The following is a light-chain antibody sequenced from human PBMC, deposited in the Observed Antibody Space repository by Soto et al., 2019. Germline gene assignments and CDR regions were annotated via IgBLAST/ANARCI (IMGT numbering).Light chain of an antibody. CDR3: QQYYSFWT. CDR2: EAS. CDR1: RSVDKW. V-gene: IGKV1-5*02. J-gene: IGKJ1*01. Sequence: DVPMTQSPSTLSASLGDRVTIICRASRSVDKWLAWYQQKSGKAPKLLIYEASHLQSGVPSRFGGTESGKEFTLTINSLQPEDVATYYCQQYYSFWTFGQGTTVEV.